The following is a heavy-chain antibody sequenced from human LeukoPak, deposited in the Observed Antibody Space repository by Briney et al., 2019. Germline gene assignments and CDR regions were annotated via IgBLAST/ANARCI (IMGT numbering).Heavy chain of an antibody. CDR3: AREKGYDFWSGYYMEYCFDY. CDR1: GFTFTSYW. J-gene: IGHJ4*02. D-gene: IGHD3-3*01. CDR2: IKQDGSEK. Sequence: TGGSLRLSCAASGFTFTSYWMSWVRQAPGKGLEWVANIKQDGSEKYYVDSVKGRFTISRDNAKNSLYLQMNSLRAEDTAVYYCAREKGYDFWSGYYMEYCFDYWGQGTLVTVSS. V-gene: IGHV3-7*01.